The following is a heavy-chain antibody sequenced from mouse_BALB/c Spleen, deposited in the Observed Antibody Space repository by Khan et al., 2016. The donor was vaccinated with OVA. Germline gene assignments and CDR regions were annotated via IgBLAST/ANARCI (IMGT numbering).Heavy chain of an antibody. J-gene: IGHJ3*01. V-gene: IGHV5-6*01. CDR2: VSTGGGST. D-gene: IGHD1-1*01. Sequence: EVQLVESGGDLVKPGGSLKLSCAASGFTFSTYGMSWVRQTPDKRLEWVATVSTGGGSTYYPDSVKGRFTISRDNAKNTLYLQMSGLKSEDTAMFYCTRLAYYYDSEGFAYWGQGTLVTVSA. CDR3: TRLAYYYDSEGFAY. CDR1: GFTFSTYG.